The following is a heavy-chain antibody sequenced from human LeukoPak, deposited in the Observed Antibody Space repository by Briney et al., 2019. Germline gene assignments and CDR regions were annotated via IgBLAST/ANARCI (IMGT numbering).Heavy chain of an antibody. V-gene: IGHV3-21*01. D-gene: IGHD3-22*01. CDR2: ISSSSSNI. J-gene: IGHJ4*02. Sequence: GGSLRLSCAASGFTFSSYSMNWVRQALGKGLEWVSSISSSSSNIYYADSVKGRFTISRDNAKNSLYLQMNSLRAEDTAVYYCARGLTMIVVAYFDYWGQGTLVTVSS. CDR1: GFTFSSYS. CDR3: ARGLTMIVVAYFDY.